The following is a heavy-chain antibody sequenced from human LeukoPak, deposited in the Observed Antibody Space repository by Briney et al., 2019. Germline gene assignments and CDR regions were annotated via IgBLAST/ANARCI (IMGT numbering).Heavy chain of an antibody. CDR3: ATLGLLRGAGFNLATHFDF. Sequence: PSETLSLTCTVSVLSISINYYYWAWIRQPPGKGLEMIGYVHYTGSTFYNSSLKSRVTISADTSQNQFSLSLTSVTAADTAVYYCATLGLLRGAGFNLATHFDFWGQGTLVTVSS. D-gene: IGHD1-26*01. CDR1: VLSISINYYY. CDR2: VHYTGST. J-gene: IGHJ4*02. V-gene: IGHV4-39*01.